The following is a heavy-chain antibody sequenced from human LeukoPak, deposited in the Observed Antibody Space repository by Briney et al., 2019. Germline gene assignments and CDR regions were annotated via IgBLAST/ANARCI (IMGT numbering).Heavy chain of an antibody. CDR2: ISNSGST. CDR3: ARDRHAYSGTDY. V-gene: IGHV4-59*01. D-gene: IGHD1-26*01. J-gene: IGHJ4*02. Sequence: PSETLSLTCTVSGGSIFSYYWSWIRQPPGKGLEWVGYISNSGSTNYNPSLKSRVTISADTSKNQFSLKLSSVTAADTAVYYCARDRHAYSGTDYWGQGTLVTVSS. CDR1: GGSIFSYY.